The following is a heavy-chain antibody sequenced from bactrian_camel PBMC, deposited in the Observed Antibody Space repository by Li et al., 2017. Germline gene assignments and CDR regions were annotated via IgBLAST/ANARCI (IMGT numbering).Heavy chain of an antibody. D-gene: IGHD2*01. CDR2: VFGDSSKT. Sequence: VQLVESGGGSVQAGGSLTLSCEASADRYRANCIAWFRQAPGKGLEWVSTVFGDSSKTLYADAVKGRFTLSRDNAENTVYLQMDSLKSEDTALYFCTTGDKWYPWWGQGTQVTVS. V-gene: IGHV3-2*01. J-gene: IGHJ4*01. CDR3: TTGDKWYPW. CDR1: ADRYRANC.